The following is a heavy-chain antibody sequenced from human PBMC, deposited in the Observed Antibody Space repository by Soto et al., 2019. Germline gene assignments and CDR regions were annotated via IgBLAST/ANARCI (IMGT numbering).Heavy chain of an antibody. CDR2: IYWDATK. Sequence: QITLKESGPMLVKPTQNLTLTCTFSGFSLSTSGVGVGWIRQPPGKALEWLALIYWDATKHYSPSLESRLTITKDTSKNQVVLTMTNMDPVDTATYYCVHKGWGDRILDYWGQGTLLTVSS. D-gene: IGHD3-16*01. V-gene: IGHV2-5*02. CDR1: GFSLSTSGVG. CDR3: VHKGWGDRILDY. J-gene: IGHJ4*02.